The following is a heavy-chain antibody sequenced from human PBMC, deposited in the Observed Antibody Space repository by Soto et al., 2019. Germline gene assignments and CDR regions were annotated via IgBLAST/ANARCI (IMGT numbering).Heavy chain of an antibody. CDR1: GGSISSGDYY. D-gene: IGHD3-10*01. J-gene: IGHJ4*02. V-gene: IGHV4-30-4*01. CDR2: IYYSGST. CDR3: ARGGSGSPYYSDY. Sequence: PSETLSLTCTVSGGSISSGDYYWSWIRQPPGKGLEWIGYIYYSGSTYYNPSLKSRVTISVDTPKNQFSLKLSSVTAADTAVYYCARGGSGSPYYSDYRGQGTLVTGSS.